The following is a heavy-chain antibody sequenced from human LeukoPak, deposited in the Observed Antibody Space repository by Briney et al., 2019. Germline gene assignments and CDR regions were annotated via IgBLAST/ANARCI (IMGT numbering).Heavy chain of an antibody. CDR3: AKRDYSDSGTFSPLFQS. V-gene: IGHV3-23*01. CDR2: ITGSGLT. D-gene: IGHD3-22*01. Sequence: GGSLRLSCAASGFTFNTYAMSWLRQVPGMGPEWVSAITGSGLTYYADSVKGRFTISRDNSKNTLSLQMESLRAEDTAVYYCAKRDYSDSGTFSPLFQSWGQGTLVTVSS. CDR1: GFTFNTYA. J-gene: IGHJ5*02.